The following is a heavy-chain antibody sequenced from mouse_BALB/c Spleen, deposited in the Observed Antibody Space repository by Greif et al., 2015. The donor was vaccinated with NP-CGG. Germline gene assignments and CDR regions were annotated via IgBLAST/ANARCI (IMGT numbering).Heavy chain of an antibody. J-gene: IGHJ3*01. D-gene: IGHD1-1*01. CDR1: GFTFSDYY. V-gene: IGHV5-12*02. Sequence: EVKVVDSGGGLVQPGGSLKLSCATSGFTFSDYYMYWVRQTPEKRLEWVAYISNGGGSTYYPDTVKGRFTISRDNAKNTLYLQMSRLKSEDTAMYYCARGSSYAWFAYWGQGTLVTVSA. CDR2: ISNGGGST. CDR3: ARGSSYAWFAY.